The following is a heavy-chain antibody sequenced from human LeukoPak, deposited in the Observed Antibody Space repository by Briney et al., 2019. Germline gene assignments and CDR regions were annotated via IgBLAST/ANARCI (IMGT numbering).Heavy chain of an antibody. CDR3: ARGLELITIFGVVPNYFDY. Sequence: SETLSLTCTVSGGSISSCYWSWVRQPPGKGLEWIGYIYYSGSTNFNPSLKSRVTISVDTSKNQFSLKLSSVTAADTAVYYCARGLELITIFGVVPNYFDYWGQGTLVTVSS. CDR1: GGSISSCY. J-gene: IGHJ4*02. V-gene: IGHV4-59*12. CDR2: IYYSGST. D-gene: IGHD3-3*01.